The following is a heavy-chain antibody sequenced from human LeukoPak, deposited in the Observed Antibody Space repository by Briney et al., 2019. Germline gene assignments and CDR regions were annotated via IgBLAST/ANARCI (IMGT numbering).Heavy chain of an antibody. CDR2: IYYSGSA. V-gene: IGHV4-61*08. Sequence: PSETLSLTCTVSGGSISSGGYYWSWIRQHPGKGLEWIGYIYYSGSANYNPSLKSRVTISVDTSKKQFSLKLSSMTAADTAVYYCARKGGGGSYFDYWGQGTLVTVSS. J-gene: IGHJ4*02. CDR3: ARKGGGGSYFDY. D-gene: IGHD3-16*01. CDR1: GGSISSGGYY.